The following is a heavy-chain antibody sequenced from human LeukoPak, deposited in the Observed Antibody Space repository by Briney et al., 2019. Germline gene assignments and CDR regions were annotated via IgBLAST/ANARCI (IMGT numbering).Heavy chain of an antibody. Sequence: QSGGSLRLSCAASGFTFSSYAMSWIRQAPGKGLEWVSAISGSGGSTYYADSVKGRFTISRDNSKNTLYLQMNSLRAEDTAVYYCAKDRIVGATKFDYWGQGTLVTVSS. CDR2: ISGSGGST. CDR1: GFTFSSYA. CDR3: AKDRIVGATKFDY. V-gene: IGHV3-23*01. D-gene: IGHD1-26*01. J-gene: IGHJ4*02.